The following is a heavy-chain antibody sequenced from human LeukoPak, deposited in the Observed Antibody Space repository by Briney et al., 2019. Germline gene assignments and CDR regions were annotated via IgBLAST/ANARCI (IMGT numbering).Heavy chain of an antibody. CDR2: ISSSSSYI. CDR1: GFTFSSYS. Sequence: GGSLRLSCAASGFTFSSYSMNWVRQAPGKGLEWVSSISSSSSYIYYADSVKGRFTISRDNSKNTLYLQMNSLRAEDTAVYYCARNVINYSERYFDYWGQGTLVTVSS. D-gene: IGHD2-21*01. J-gene: IGHJ4*02. V-gene: IGHV3-21*01. CDR3: ARNVINYSERYFDY.